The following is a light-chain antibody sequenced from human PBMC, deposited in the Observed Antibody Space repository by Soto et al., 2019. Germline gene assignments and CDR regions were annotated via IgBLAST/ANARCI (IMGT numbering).Light chain of an antibody. J-gene: IGKJ4*01. CDR1: QSFSTY. CDR2: AAS. V-gene: IGKV1-39*01. Sequence: DIPMTQSPSSLSASVGDRVTITCRASQSFSTYLNWYQHKPGKAPKLLIYAASSLQSGVPSRFSGSGSGTDFTLTISSLQPEDFATYYCQQSYSTPHTFGGGTKVEIK. CDR3: QQSYSTPHT.